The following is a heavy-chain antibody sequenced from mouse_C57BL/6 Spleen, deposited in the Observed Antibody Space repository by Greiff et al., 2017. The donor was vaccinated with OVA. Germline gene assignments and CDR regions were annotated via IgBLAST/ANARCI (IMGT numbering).Heavy chain of an antibody. Sequence: DVMLVESGGGLVKPGGSLKLSCAASGFTFSSYTMSWVRQTPEKRLEWVATISGGGGNTYYPDSVKGRFTISRDNAKNTLYLQMSSLRSEDTALYYCARRDYYGSSYWFAYWGQGTLVTVSA. D-gene: IGHD1-1*01. CDR2: ISGGGGNT. J-gene: IGHJ3*01. V-gene: IGHV5-9*01. CDR1: GFTFSSYT. CDR3: ARRDYYGSSYWFAY.